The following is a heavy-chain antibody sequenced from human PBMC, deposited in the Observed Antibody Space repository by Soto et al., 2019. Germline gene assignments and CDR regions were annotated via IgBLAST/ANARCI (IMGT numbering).Heavy chain of an antibody. CDR3: ARDRANWNDGYYYYYYGMDV. Sequence: GGSLRLSCAASGFTLSSYGMHWVRQAPGKGLEWVAVIWYDGSNKYYADSVKGRFTISRDNSKNTLYLQMNSLRAEDTAVYYCARDRANWNDGYYYYYYGMDVWGQGTTVTVSS. J-gene: IGHJ6*02. D-gene: IGHD1-1*01. CDR2: IWYDGSNK. CDR1: GFTLSSYG. V-gene: IGHV3-33*01.